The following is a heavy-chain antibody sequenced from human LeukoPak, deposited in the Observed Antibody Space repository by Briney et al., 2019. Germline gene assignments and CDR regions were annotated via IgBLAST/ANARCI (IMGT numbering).Heavy chain of an antibody. CDR1: GGSISSGGYY. V-gene: IGHV4-31*03. CDR2: IYYSGST. J-gene: IGHJ5*02. CDR3: ARGRTVGDWFDP. Sequence: PSETLSLTCTVSGGSISSGGYYWSWIRPHPGKGLEWIGYIYYSGSTYYNPSLKSRVTISVDTSKNQFSLKLSSVTAADTAVYYCARGRTVGDWFDPWGQGTLVTVSS.